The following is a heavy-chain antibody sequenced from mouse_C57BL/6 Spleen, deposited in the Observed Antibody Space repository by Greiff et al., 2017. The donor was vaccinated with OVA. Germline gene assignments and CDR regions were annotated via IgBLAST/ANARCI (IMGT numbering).Heavy chain of an antibody. D-gene: IGHD1-1*01. CDR2: INPRNGGT. CDR1: GYTFTSYW. V-gene: IGHV1-53*01. Sequence: QVQLQQPGTELVKPGASVKLSCKASGYTFTSYWMHWVKQRPGQGLEWIGNINPRNGGTNYNEKFKSKATLTVDKSSSTAYMQLSSLTSEDSAVYYCARWCYGSMIMDYWGQGTSVTVSS. J-gene: IGHJ4*01. CDR3: ARWCYGSMIMDY.